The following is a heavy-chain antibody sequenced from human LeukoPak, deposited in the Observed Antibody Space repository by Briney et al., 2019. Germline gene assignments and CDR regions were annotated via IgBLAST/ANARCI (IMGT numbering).Heavy chain of an antibody. CDR1: GGSISSGSYH. CDR2: IYPSGST. CDR3: ARGSGFSRAYNS. J-gene: IGHJ4*02. Sequence: SQTLSLTCTVSGGSISSGSYHWSWIRQPAGKGLEWIGRIYPSGSTKYNPSLKSRVAISVDTSKNQFSLKLNSVTAADTAVYYCARGSGFSRAYNSWGQGTLVTVSS. V-gene: IGHV4-61*02. D-gene: IGHD3-16*01.